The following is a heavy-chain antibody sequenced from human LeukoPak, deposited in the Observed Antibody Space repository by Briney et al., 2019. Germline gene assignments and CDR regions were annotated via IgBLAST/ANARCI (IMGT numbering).Heavy chain of an antibody. V-gene: IGHV1-69*06. J-gene: IGHJ6*03. CDR2: IIPIFGTA. Sequence: ASVKVSCKASGGTFSSYAISWVRQAPGQGLEWMGGIIPIFGTANYAQKFQGRVTITADKSTSTAYMELSSLRSEDTAVYYCARNWDYGLSYYYYYYMDVWGKGTTVTVSS. CDR3: ARNWDYGLSYYYYYYMDV. D-gene: IGHD1-7*01. CDR1: GGTFSSYA.